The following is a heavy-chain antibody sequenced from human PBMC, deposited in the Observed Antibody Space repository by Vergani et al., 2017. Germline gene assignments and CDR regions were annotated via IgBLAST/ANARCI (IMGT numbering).Heavy chain of an antibody. CDR1: GGSLRRYY. CDR2: IYYSGST. V-gene: IGHV4-59*01. Sequence: QVQLQESGPGLVKPSETLSLTCTVSGGSLRRYYWSWIRQPPGKGLEWIGYIYYSGSTNYNPSLMSRGTISVDTSKNQFSLKLASVTSADKAGYYFQGVAQRDFDSDDAFDIWGQGTMVTVSS. D-gene: IGHD3-9*01. J-gene: IGHJ3*02. CDR3: QGVAQRDFDSDDAFDI.